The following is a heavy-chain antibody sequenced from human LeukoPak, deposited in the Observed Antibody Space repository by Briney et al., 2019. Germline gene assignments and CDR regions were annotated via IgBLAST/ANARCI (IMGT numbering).Heavy chain of an antibody. J-gene: IGHJ5*02. CDR2: IYYSGST. V-gene: IGHV4-59*08. CDR3: ARHKFSGSGSYYLNWFDP. D-gene: IGHD3-10*01. CDR1: GGSISSYY. Sequence: PSETLSLTCTVSGGSISSYYWSWIRQPPGKGLEWIGYIYYSGSTNYNPSLKSRVTISVDTSKNQFSLKLSSVTAADTAVYYCARHKFSGSGSYYLNWFDPWGQGTLVTVSS.